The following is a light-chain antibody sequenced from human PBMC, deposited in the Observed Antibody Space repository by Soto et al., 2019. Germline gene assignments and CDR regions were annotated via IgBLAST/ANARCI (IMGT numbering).Light chain of an antibody. CDR3: MQTLQTPT. V-gene: IGKV2-28*01. J-gene: IGKJ1*01. CDR1: RNLMHSNGYNY. Sequence: DIVMTQSPLSLPVTPGEPASISCRSSRNLMHSNGYNYLDWYLQKPGQSPQLLIYLGSNRASGVPDRFSGSGSGTDFIQRISRVEAEDVGVYYCMQTLQTPTFGQGTKVDIK. CDR2: LGS.